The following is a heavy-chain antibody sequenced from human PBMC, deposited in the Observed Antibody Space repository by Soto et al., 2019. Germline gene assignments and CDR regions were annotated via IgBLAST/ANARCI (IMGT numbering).Heavy chain of an antibody. D-gene: IGHD3-10*01. CDR1: GGSIRSVGYY. Sequence: PSETLSLTCTVSGGSIRSVGYYWNWIRQHPGKGLEWIGYIYYSGSTYYNPSLKSRVTISVDTSKNQFSLKLTSVTAADTAVYYCARSVTPWGQGTLVTVSS. CDR3: ARSVTP. CDR2: IYYSGST. J-gene: IGHJ5*02. V-gene: IGHV4-31*03.